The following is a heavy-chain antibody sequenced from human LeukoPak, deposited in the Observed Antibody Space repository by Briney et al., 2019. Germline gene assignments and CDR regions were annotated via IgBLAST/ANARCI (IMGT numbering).Heavy chain of an antibody. V-gene: IGHV3-23*01. Sequence: PGGSLRLSCPASGFTFSSYAMSWVRQPPGKGLESVSAISGSGGNSYYADSVKGRFTISRDNSKNTLYLQMNSLRAEDTAVYSCAKIPVGGSGWYRGPYFDYWGQGTLVTVSS. J-gene: IGHJ4*02. CDR1: GFTFSSYA. D-gene: IGHD6-19*01. CDR2: ISGSGGNS. CDR3: AKIPVGGSGWYRGPYFDY.